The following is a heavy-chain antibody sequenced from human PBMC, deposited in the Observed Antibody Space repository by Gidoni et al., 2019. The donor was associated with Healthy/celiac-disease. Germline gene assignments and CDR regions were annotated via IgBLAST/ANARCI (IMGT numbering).Heavy chain of an antibody. CDR3: TTVEAYCSSTSCYSHP. D-gene: IGHD2-2*01. CDR1: GFTFRNAW. J-gene: IGHJ5*02. V-gene: IGHV3-15*01. Sequence: EVQLVESGGGLVKPGGSLRLSCAASGFTFRNAWMSWVRQAPGKGLEWVGRIKSKTDGGTTDYAAPVKGRFTISRDDSKNTLYLQMNSLKTEDTAVYYCTTVEAYCSSTSCYSHPWGQGTLVTVSS. CDR2: IKSKTDGGTT.